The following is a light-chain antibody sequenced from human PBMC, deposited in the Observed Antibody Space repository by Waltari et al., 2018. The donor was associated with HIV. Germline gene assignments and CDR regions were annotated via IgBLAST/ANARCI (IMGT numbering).Light chain of an antibody. Sequence: QSALTQPASVSGSPGQSITISCTGTSTDIGGYNYVSWYQQHPGTVPKLMIYEVNNRPSGVPNRFSGSKSGNTASLTISGLQAEDEADYYCSSYTSTNTLERVVGGGTKLTVL. J-gene: IGLJ2*01. V-gene: IGLV2-14*03. CDR1: STDIGGYNY. CDR3: SSYTSTNTLERV. CDR2: EVN.